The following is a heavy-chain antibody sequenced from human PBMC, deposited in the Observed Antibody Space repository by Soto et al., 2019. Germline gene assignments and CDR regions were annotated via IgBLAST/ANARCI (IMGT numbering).Heavy chain of an antibody. CDR1: GYSIRRDYY. CDR3: ARAQLQYYYEIVQGYIFDY. V-gene: IGHV4-38-2*01. Sequence: PSETLNLTSAVSGYSIRRDYYWGWIRQPPGKGLEWIGSIYHSGSTYINPSLKSRVTISVDTSKNQFSLKLSSVTAADTAVYYCARAQLQYYYEIVQGYIFDYWGQGTLVTVST. CDR2: IYHSGST. J-gene: IGHJ4*02. D-gene: IGHD3-22*01.